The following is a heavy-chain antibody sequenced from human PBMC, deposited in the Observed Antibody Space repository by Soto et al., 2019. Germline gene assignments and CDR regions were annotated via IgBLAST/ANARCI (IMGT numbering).Heavy chain of an antibody. D-gene: IGHD4-17*01. CDR1: GGSINSGDYY. J-gene: IGHJ5*02. CDR3: ARAKGLVTVTTSWFDP. CDR2: IHYSGST. V-gene: IGHV4-30-4*01. Sequence: QVQLQESGPGLVKPSQTLSLTCTVSGGSINSGDYYWSWIRQPPGKGLERIGYIHYSGSTYYNPSHTSRVRISADTSKNQFSLKLSSVTAADTAVYYCARAKGLVTVTTSWFDPWGQGTLVTVSS.